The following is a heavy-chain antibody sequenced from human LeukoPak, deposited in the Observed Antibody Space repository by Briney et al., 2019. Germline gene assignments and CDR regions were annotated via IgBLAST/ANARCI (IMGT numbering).Heavy chain of an antibody. Sequence: PSETLSLTCTVSGYSISSGYYWGWIWQPPGKGLEWIGSIYHSGSTYYNPSLKSRVTISVDTSKNQFSLKLSSVTAADTAVYYCARVGQWLVMRYFDYWGQGTLVTVSS. V-gene: IGHV4-38-2*02. CDR2: IYHSGST. CDR3: ARVGQWLVMRYFDY. D-gene: IGHD6-19*01. J-gene: IGHJ4*02. CDR1: GYSISSGYY.